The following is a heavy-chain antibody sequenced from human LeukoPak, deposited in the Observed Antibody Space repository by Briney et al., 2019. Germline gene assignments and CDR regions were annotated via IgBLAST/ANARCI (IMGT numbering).Heavy chain of an antibody. CDR3: AKDDFGVAPFDY. Sequence: GGSLRLSCAASGFTFSSYGMHWVRQAPGKGLEWVAVISYDGSNKYYADSVKGRFTISRDNSKNTLYLQMNSLRAEDTAVYYCAKDDFGVAPFDYWGQGTLVTVSS. CDR1: GFTFSSYG. V-gene: IGHV3-30*18. J-gene: IGHJ4*02. D-gene: IGHD3-3*01. CDR2: ISYDGSNK.